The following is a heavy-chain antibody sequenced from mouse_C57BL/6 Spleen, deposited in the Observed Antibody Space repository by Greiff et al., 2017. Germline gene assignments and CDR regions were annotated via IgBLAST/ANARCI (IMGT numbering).Heavy chain of an antibody. V-gene: IGHV5-12*01. CDR2: ISNGGGST. J-gene: IGHJ4*01. D-gene: IGHD3-3*01. CDR1: GFTFSDYY. CDR3: ARHRDAMDY. Sequence: DVMLVESGGGLVQPGGSLKLSCAASGFTFSDYYMYWVRQTPEKRLEWVAYISNGGGSTYYPDTVKGRFTISRDNAKNTLYLQMSRLKSEDTAMYYCARHRDAMDYWGQGTSVTVSS.